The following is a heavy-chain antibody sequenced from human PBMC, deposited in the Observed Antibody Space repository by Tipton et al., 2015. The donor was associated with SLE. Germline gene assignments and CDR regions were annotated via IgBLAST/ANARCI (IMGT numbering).Heavy chain of an antibody. V-gene: IGHV4-59*01. CDR1: GGSISSYY. D-gene: IGHD2-15*01. J-gene: IGHJ5*02. CDR3: ARGGLVIAHFDP. Sequence: TLSLTCTVSGGSISSYYWSWIRQPPGKGLEWIGYIYYSGSTNYNPSLKSRVTISVDTSKNQFSLKLSSVTAADTAVYYCARGGLVIAHFDPGGQGTLVTVSS. CDR2: IYYSGST.